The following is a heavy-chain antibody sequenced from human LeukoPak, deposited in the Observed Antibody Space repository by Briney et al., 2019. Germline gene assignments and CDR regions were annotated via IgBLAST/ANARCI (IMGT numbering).Heavy chain of an antibody. CDR3: ARESWGPVGP. Sequence: GGSLRLSCAASGFTVSNNHMSWVRQAPGKGLEWVSLTYTDTSAYYADSVKGRFTISRDNSKNTLNLQMNSLRVGDTAVYYCARESWGPVGPWGQGTLVTVSS. D-gene: IGHD3-16*01. CDR1: GFTVSNNH. V-gene: IGHV3-66*02. J-gene: IGHJ5*02. CDR2: TYTDTSA.